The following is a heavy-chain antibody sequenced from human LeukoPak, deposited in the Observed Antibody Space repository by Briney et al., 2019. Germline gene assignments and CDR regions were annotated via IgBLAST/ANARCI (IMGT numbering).Heavy chain of an antibody. V-gene: IGHV3-74*01. CDR3: ARLSGSYNEGR. D-gene: IGHD1-26*01. Sequence: GGSLRLSCAASGFTFSNYWMFWVRQAPGKGLMWVSHINNDGSRTNYADSVKGRFTVARDNAKNTLYLQMDGLRADDTAVYYCARLSGSYNEGRWGQGTLVTVSS. CDR2: INNDGSRT. CDR1: GFTFSNYW. J-gene: IGHJ4*02.